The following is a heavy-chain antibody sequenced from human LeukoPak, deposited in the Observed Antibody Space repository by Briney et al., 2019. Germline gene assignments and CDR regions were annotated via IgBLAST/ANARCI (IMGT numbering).Heavy chain of an antibody. Sequence: KPSETLSLTCAVSGDSICNHIYYWDWIRQTPGKGLEWIGAVYYTGNAYYNPSLKSRVTISVDTSDNRFSLHLSSVNAADTAIYYCARLRALSGHRGAFDIWGQGTLVTVSS. V-gene: IGHV4-39*01. CDR3: ARLRALSGHRGAFDI. CDR1: GDSICNHIYY. D-gene: IGHD5/OR15-5a*01. CDR2: VYYTGNA. J-gene: IGHJ3*02.